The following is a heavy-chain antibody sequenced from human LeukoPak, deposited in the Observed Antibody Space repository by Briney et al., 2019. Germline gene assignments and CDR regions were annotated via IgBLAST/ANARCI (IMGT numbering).Heavy chain of an antibody. J-gene: IGHJ3*02. V-gene: IGHV3-21*01. CDR3: ARVVSPYYYDSSGHAFDI. D-gene: IGHD3-22*01. CDR2: ISSSSSCI. CDR1: GFTFSSYS. Sequence: GGSLRLSCAASGFTFSSYSMNWVRQAPGKGLEWVSSISSSSSCIYYADSVKGRFTISRDNAKNSLYLQMNSLRAEDTAVYYCARVVSPYYYDSSGHAFDIWGQGTMVTVSS.